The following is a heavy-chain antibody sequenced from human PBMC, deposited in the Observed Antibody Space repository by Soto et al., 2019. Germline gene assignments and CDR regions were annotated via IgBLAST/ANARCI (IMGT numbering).Heavy chain of an antibody. D-gene: IGHD3-16*02. CDR2: IYYSGST. Sequence: SETLSLTCTVSGGSISSYYWSWIRQPPGKGLEWIGYIYYSGSTNYNPSLKSRVTISVDTSKNQFSLKLSSVTAADTAVYYCARLTTRFTFGGVIVTNAFDIWGQGTMVTV. CDR1: GGSISSYY. J-gene: IGHJ3*02. CDR3: ARLTTRFTFGGVIVTNAFDI. V-gene: IGHV4-59*08.